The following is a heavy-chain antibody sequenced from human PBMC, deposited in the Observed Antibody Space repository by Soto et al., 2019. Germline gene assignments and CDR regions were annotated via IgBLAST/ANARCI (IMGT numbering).Heavy chain of an antibody. D-gene: IGHD2-2*01. V-gene: IGHV3-23*01. CDR1: GFTFSSYA. Sequence: GGSLRLSCAASGFTFSSYAMSWVRQAPGKGLEWVSAISGSGGSTYYADSVKGRFTISRDNSKNTLYLQMNSLRAEDTAVYYCAKNYIVVVPAAFDAFDIWGQGTMVTVSS. CDR2: ISGSGGST. J-gene: IGHJ3*02. CDR3: AKNYIVVVPAAFDAFDI.